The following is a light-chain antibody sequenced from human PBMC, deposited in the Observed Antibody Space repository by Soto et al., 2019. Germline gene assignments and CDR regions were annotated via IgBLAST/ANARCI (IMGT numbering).Light chain of an antibody. Sequence: QSALTQPASVSGSPGQSITISCTGTSSDVGGYNFVSRYQQYPGKAPKLIIYEVTDRPSGVSNRFSGSKSGSTASLTISGLQAEDEADYYCSSYTRRNTLAFGGGTKVTVL. J-gene: IGLJ2*01. CDR3: SSYTRRNTLA. CDR1: SSDVGGYNF. V-gene: IGLV2-14*01. CDR2: EVT.